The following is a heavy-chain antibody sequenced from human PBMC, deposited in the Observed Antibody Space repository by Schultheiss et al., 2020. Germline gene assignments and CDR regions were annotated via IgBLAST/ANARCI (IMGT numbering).Heavy chain of an antibody. CDR3: GRLVLTMYESGYFDY. J-gene: IGHJ4*02. D-gene: IGHD4/OR15-4a*01. CDR2: IKQDGSEK. Sequence: GGSLRLSCAASGFTFSSYWMSWVRQAPGKGLEWVANIKQDGSEKYYVDSVKGRFTISRDNAKNSLYLQMNSLRAEDTAVYYCGRLVLTMYESGYFDYWGQGTLVTVSS. V-gene: IGHV3-7*03. CDR1: GFTFSSYW.